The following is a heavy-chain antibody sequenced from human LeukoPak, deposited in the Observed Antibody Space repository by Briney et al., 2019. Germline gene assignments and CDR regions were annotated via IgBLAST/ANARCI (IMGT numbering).Heavy chain of an antibody. J-gene: IGHJ4*02. CDR1: GFTFSSYA. CDR2: ISYDGSNK. D-gene: IGHD3-22*01. Sequence: HPGRSLRLSCAASGFTFSSYAMDWVRQAPGKGLEWVAVISYDGSNKYYADSVKGRFTISRDNSKNPLYMQMTSLRAEATAVYYCARDVALSGYSSRCLDYWGQGTLVTVSS. V-gene: IGHV3-30-3*01. CDR3: ARDVALSGYSSRCLDY.